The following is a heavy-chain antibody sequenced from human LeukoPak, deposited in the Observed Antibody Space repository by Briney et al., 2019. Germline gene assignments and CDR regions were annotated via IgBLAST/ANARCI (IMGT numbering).Heavy chain of an antibody. CDR2: IRYDGSNK. J-gene: IGHJ4*02. CDR1: GFTFSNYG. Sequence: GGSLRLSXAASGFTFSNYGMHWVRQAPGKGLEWVAFIRYDGSNKYYADSVKGRFTISRDNSKNTLYLQMNSLRAEDTAVYYCAKDLRLGWYFDYWGQGTLVTVSS. CDR3: AKDLRLGWYFDY. D-gene: IGHD5/OR15-5a*01. V-gene: IGHV3-30*02.